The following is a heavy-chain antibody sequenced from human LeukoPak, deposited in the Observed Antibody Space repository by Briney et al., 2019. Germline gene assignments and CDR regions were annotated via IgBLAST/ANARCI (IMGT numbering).Heavy chain of an antibody. CDR1: GGSISSYY. CDR3: ARADKYGSGSYYLY. CDR2: IYYSGST. D-gene: IGHD3-10*01. Sequence: KLSETLSLTCTVSGGSISSYYWSWIRQPPGKGLEWIGYIYYSGSTNYNPSLKSRVTISVDTSKNQFSLKLSSVTAADTAVYYCARADKYGSGSYYLYWGQGTLVTVSS. V-gene: IGHV4-59*01. J-gene: IGHJ4*02.